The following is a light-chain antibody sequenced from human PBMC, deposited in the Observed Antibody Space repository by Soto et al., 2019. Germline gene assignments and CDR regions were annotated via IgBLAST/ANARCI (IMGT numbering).Light chain of an antibody. Sequence: VVMTQSPATLSVSPGERVTLSCRASQTIANNYVAWYQQKPGQAPRLLIHGASGRAAGIPARFSGSGSGTELTLTISSLQSGDLAVYYCQQYSSWYTFGQGTKLEIK. CDR1: QTIANN. CDR2: GAS. J-gene: IGKJ2*01. V-gene: IGKV3D-15*01. CDR3: QQYSSWYT.